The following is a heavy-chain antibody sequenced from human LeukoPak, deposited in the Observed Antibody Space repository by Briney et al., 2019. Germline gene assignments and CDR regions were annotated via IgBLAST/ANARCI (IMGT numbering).Heavy chain of an antibody. V-gene: IGHV1-69*01. CDR2: IIPIFGRA. Sequence: SVKVSCKASGGTFSSYGISWVRQAQGQGLEWMGGIIPIFGRANYAQKFQGRGTITADESTSTAYMELRSLRSEDTAVYYCASDSRPYYDASGYYLYWGQGTLVTVSS. CDR1: GGTFSSYG. D-gene: IGHD3-22*01. CDR3: ASDSRPYYDASGYYLY. J-gene: IGHJ4*02.